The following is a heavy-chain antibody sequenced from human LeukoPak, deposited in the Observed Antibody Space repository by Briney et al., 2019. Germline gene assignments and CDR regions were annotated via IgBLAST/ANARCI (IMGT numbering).Heavy chain of an antibody. Sequence: GSLRLSCTASGFTFGDYGMSWFRQAPGKGLEWVGFIRSKAYGGTTEYAASVKGRFTISRDDSKTIAYLQMNSLKTEDTAVYYCTRDLHGDYEVVDYWGQGTLVTVSS. CDR3: TRDLHGDYEVVDY. J-gene: IGHJ4*02. CDR2: IRSKAYGGTT. D-gene: IGHD4-17*01. V-gene: IGHV3-49*03. CDR1: GFTFGDYG.